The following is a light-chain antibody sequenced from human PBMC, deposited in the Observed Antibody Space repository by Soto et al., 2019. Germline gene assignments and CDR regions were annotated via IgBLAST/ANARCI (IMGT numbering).Light chain of an antibody. V-gene: IGKV3-20*01. J-gene: IGKJ4*01. CDR3: QQYDNRPLT. CDR1: QSLRSTY. Sequence: EIVLTQSPGTLSLSPRERATLYCRASQSLRSTYLTWYHQKPGQAPRLLIYDASRRATGIPDRFSGSGSGTDFSLTISRLQSEDIATYYCQQYDNRPLTFGGGTKVNIK. CDR2: DAS.